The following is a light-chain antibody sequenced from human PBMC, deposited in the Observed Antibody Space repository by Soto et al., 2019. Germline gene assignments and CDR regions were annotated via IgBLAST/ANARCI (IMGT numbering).Light chain of an antibody. CDR2: DAS. V-gene: IGKV3-11*01. Sequence: EIVLTQSPATLSLSPGERATLSCRASQSVSSSLAWYQQKPGQAPRLLIYDASNRATGIPARFSGSGSGTDFTLTISSLEPEDFADYYCQQRNNWPPPIPFAPGTNLDIK. CDR3: QQRNNWPPPIP. J-gene: IGKJ3*01. CDR1: QSVSSS.